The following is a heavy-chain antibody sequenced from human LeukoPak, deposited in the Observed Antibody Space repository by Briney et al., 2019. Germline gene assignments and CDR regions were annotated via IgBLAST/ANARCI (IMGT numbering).Heavy chain of an antibody. CDR1: GFTFTSYG. CDR2: IRSDGNNK. D-gene: IGHD3-22*01. Sequence: GGSLRLSCTASGFTFTSYGMHWVRQAPGKGLEWVAFIRSDGNNKFYADSLEGRFTVSRDNSRNNVYLQMNSLRIEDTAVYHCARDTGDYYDSSGHYYAGWFDPWGQGTLVTVSS. J-gene: IGHJ5*02. V-gene: IGHV3-30*02. CDR3: ARDTGDYYDSSGHYYAGWFDP.